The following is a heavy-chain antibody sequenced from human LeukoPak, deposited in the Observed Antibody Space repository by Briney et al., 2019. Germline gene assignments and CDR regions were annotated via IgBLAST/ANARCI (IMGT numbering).Heavy chain of an antibody. D-gene: IGHD3-10*01. Sequence: PSETLSLTCTVSGRSISSYYWSWIRQPAGKGLEWIGPIYTSGSTNYNPSLKSRATMSVDTSKNQFALKLSSVTAADTAVYYCAREYSSMVRGERVRFDYWGQGTLVTVSS. CDR2: IYTSGST. CDR3: AREYSSMVRGERVRFDY. V-gene: IGHV4-4*07. J-gene: IGHJ4*02. CDR1: GRSISSYY.